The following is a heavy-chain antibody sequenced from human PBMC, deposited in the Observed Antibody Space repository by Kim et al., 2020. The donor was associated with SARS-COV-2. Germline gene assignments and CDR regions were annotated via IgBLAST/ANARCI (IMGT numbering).Heavy chain of an antibody. CDR3: ARRRYAASSRDYVI. CDR1: GGTFSSYD. J-gene: IGHJ2*01. V-gene: IGHV1-69*05. CDR2: IIPICGTA. D-gene: IGHD3-16*01. Sequence: SVKVSCKAAGGTFSSYDISWVRQAPGQGVEWMGGIIPICGTADYAQKFQGRVTITTDDSTSTAYMELSSLRSEDTAVYYCARRRYAASSRDYVILGRG.